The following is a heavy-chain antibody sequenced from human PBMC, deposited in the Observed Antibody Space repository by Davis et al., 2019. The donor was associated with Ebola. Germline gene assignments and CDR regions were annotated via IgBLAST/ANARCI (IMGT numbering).Heavy chain of an antibody. D-gene: IGHD3-3*01. CDR3: ARGRRYDFWSGYSLWGY. V-gene: IGHV4-34*01. Sequence: SQTLSLTCSVHGGSFSGYYWSWIRQPPGKGLEWIGEINHSGSTNYNPSLKSRVTISVDTSKNQFSLKLRSVTAADTAVYYCARGRRYDFWSGYSLWGYWGQGTLVTVSS. J-gene: IGHJ4*02. CDR1: GGSFSGYY. CDR2: INHSGST.